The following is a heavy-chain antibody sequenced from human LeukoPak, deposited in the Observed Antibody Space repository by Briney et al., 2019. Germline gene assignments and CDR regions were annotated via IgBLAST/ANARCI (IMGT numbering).Heavy chain of an antibody. D-gene: IGHD2-2*01. Sequence: PGGSLRLSCAASGFTFSSYAMSWVRQAPGKGLEWASAISGSGGSTYYADSVKGRFTISRDNSKNTLYLQMNSLRAEDTAVYYCAKDRWVTDIVVVPAAKGGMDVWGKGTTVTVSS. V-gene: IGHV3-23*01. J-gene: IGHJ6*04. CDR2: ISGSGGST. CDR1: GFTFSSYA. CDR3: AKDRWVTDIVVVPAAKGGMDV.